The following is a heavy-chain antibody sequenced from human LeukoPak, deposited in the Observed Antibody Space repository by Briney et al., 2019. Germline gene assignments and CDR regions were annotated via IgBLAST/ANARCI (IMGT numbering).Heavy chain of an antibody. Sequence: GGSLRLSCAASGFTFSSYWMSWVRQAPGKGLEWVANIKQDGSGKYYVDSVKGRFTISRDNAKNSLYLQMNSLRAEDTAVYYCARDARDYYGSGSIRFDPWGQGTLVTVSS. CDR3: ARDARDYYGSGSIRFDP. J-gene: IGHJ5*02. CDR1: GFTFSSYW. D-gene: IGHD3-10*01. CDR2: IKQDGSGK. V-gene: IGHV3-7*01.